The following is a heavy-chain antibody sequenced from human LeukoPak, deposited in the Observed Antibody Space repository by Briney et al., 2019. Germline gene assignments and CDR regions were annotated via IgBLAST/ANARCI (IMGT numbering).Heavy chain of an antibody. J-gene: IGHJ4*02. CDR2: IYYSGST. CDR3: ARDRGYYYDSSGYYLPPTFDY. Sequence: PSETLSLTCTVSGGSISSYYWSWIRQPPGKGLEWIGYIYYSGSTNYNPSLKSRVTISVDTSKNQFSLKLSSVTAADTAVYYCARDRGYYYDSSGYYLPPTFDYWGQGTLVTVSS. D-gene: IGHD3-22*01. CDR1: GGSISSYY. V-gene: IGHV4-59*12.